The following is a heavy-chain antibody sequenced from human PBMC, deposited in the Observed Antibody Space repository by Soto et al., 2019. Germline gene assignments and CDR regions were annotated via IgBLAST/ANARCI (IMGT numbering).Heavy chain of an antibody. CDR2: SIPIFGTA. CDR3: ARCRFCSSGWFPFDY. CDR1: GGTFSSYA. D-gene: IGHD6-19*01. V-gene: IGHV1-69*12. Sequence: QVQLVQSGAEVKKPGSSVKVSCKASGGTFSSYAISWVRQAPGQGLEWMGGSIPIFGTANYAQKFQGRVTITADESTSTAYMELSSLRSEDTAVYYCARCRFCSSGWFPFDYWGQGTLVTVSS. J-gene: IGHJ4*02.